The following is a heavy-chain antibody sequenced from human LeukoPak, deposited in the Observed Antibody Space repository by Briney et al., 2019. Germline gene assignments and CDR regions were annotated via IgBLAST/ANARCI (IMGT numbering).Heavy chain of an antibody. V-gene: IGHV3-30-3*01. CDR1: GFTFSSYA. CDR2: ISYDGSNK. CDR3: AREGTRRPGSYFDY. J-gene: IGHJ4*02. D-gene: IGHD1-1*01. Sequence: GGSLRLSCAASGFTFSSYAVHWVRQAPGKGLEWVALISYDGSNKYYADSVKGRFTISRDNSKNTLYLQMNSPRAEDTAVYYCAREGTRRPGSYFDYWGQGTLVTVSS.